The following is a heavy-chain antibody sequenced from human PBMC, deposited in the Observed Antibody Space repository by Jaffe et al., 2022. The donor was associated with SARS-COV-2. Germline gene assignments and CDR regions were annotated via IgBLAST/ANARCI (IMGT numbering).Heavy chain of an antibody. V-gene: IGHV4-61*02. CDR3: ARDVAAAGHMDV. CDR2: IYTSGST. Sequence: QVQLQESGPGLVKPSQTLSLTCTVSGGSISSGNYYWNWIRQPAGKGLEWIGRIYTSGSTSYNPSLKSRVTISVDTSKNQFSLRLSSVTAADTAVYYCARDVAAAGHMDVWGQGTTVTVSS. J-gene: IGHJ6*02. D-gene: IGHD6-13*01. CDR1: GGSISSGNYY.